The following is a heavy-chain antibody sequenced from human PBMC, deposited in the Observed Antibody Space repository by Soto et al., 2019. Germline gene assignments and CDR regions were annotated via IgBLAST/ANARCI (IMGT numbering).Heavy chain of an antibody. J-gene: IGHJ4*02. CDR2: TYYRSNWYT. CDR3: ARGSYYSGWV. V-gene: IGHV6-1*01. Sequence: PSQTLSLTCAISGDSVSSTSTAWSWIRQSPSRGLEWLGRTYYRSNWYTDYAVSVKSRITISPDTSKNQFSLQLNSVTPEDTAVYYCARGSYYSGWVWGQGTLVTVPS. CDR1: GDSVSSTSTA. D-gene: IGHD6-19*01.